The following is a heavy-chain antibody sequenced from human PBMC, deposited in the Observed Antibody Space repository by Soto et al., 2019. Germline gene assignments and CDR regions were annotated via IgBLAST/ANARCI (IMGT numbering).Heavy chain of an antibody. V-gene: IGHV4-59*12. J-gene: IGHJ4*02. Sequence: PSETLSLTCTVSGGSISSYYWSWIRQPPGKGLEWIGYFYYSGSTNYNPSLKSRVTISVDRSKNQFSLKLSSVTAADTAVYYCARGNVVPLDYWGQGTLVTVSS. CDR3: ARGNVVPLDY. D-gene: IGHD2-21*01. CDR2: FYYSGST. CDR1: GGSISSYY.